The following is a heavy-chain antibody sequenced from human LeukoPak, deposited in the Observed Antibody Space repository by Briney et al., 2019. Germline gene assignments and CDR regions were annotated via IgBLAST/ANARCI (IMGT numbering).Heavy chain of an antibody. CDR2: VDSSGAT. J-gene: IGHJ4*01. CDR1: DASVTTDS. V-gene: IGHV4-4*07. D-gene: IGHD3-10*01. Sequence: NSSETLPLTCSVSDASVTTDSWSWLRQPAGKGLEWIGRVDSSGATKYNPSLKSRATISADTTKNQFSLKLPSVTAADTAVYYCARDHYGSGSYKAYFDYWGHGIQVTVSS. CDR3: ARDHYGSGSYKAYFDY.